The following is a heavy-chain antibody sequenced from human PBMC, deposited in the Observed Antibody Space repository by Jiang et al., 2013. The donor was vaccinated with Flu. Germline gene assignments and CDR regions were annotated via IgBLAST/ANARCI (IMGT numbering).Heavy chain of an antibody. D-gene: IGHD4-17*01. V-gene: IGHV3-49*03. CDR1: GFTFGDRA. CDR3: TRGPYGDDSVVFDH. J-gene: IGHJ4*02. Sequence: VQLLESGGGLVQPGRSLRLSCTASGFTFGDRAMSWFRQAPGKGLEWVGFIRSSAYGGTTEYAASVKGRITISRDDSKSIAYLQMNSLKTEDTAVYYCTRGPYGDDSVVFDHWGRGTLVTVSS. CDR2: IRSSAYGGTT.